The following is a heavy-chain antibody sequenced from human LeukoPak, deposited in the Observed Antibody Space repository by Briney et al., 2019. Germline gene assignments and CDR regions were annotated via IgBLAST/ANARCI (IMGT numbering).Heavy chain of an antibody. Sequence: PGGSLRLSCAASGFTFSSYDMHWVRQAPGKGLEWVSAIGTAGDTYYPGSVKGRFTISRENAKNSLYLQMNSLRAGDTAVYYCARGVKQWRGNYCCYHGMDVWGQGTTVTVSS. CDR3: ARGVKQWRGNYCCYHGMDV. CDR2: IGTAGDT. V-gene: IGHV3-13*01. D-gene: IGHD6-19*01. J-gene: IGHJ6*02. CDR1: GFTFSSYD.